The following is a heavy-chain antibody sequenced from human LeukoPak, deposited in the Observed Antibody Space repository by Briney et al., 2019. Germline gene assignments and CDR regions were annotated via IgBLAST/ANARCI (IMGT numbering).Heavy chain of an antibody. CDR2: IYHSGST. V-gene: IGHV4-38-2*02. CDR3: ARANVLRYFDWLSGPLGFDY. CDR1: GYSISSGYY. Sequence: SETLSLTCTVSGYSISSGYYWGWIRQPPGKGLEWIGSIYHSGSTYYNPSLKSRVTISVDTSKNQFSLKLSSVTAADTAVYYCARANVLRYFDWLSGPLGFDYWGQGTLVTVSS. J-gene: IGHJ4*02. D-gene: IGHD3-9*01.